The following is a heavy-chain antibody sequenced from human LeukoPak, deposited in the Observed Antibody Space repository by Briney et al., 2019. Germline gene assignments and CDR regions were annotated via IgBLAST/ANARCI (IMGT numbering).Heavy chain of an antibody. CDR3: ARARGYSGYDLRG. V-gene: IGHV4-31*03. CDR2: IYYSGST. D-gene: IGHD5-12*01. Sequence: PSETLSLTCTVSGGSISSGGYHWSWIRQHPGKGLEWIGYIYYSGSTYYNPSLKSRVTISVDTSKNQFSLKLSSVTAADTAVYYCARARGYSGYDLRGWGQGTLVTVSS. CDR1: GGSISSGGYH. J-gene: IGHJ4*02.